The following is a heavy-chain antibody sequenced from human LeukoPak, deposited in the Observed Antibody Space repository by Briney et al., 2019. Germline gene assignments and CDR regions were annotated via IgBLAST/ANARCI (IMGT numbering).Heavy chain of an antibody. Sequence: PGGSLRLSCAASGFTFSNAWMSWVRQAPGKGLEWVGRIKSKTDGGTTDYAAPVKGRFTISRDDSKNTLYLQMNSLKTEDTAVYYCTTEWAYYYGSGSYGYYFDYWGQGTLVTVSS. CDR1: GFTFSNAW. CDR2: IKSKTDGGTT. V-gene: IGHV3-15*01. D-gene: IGHD3-10*01. CDR3: TTEWAYYYGSGSYGYYFDY. J-gene: IGHJ4*02.